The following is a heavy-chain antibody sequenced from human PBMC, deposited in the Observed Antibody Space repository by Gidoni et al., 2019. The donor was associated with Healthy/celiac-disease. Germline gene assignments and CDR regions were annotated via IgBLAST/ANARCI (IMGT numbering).Heavy chain of an antibody. CDR2: IWYDVSKK. V-gene: IGHV3-33*01. CDR3: ARDKWAYDSSGYYYAPPLLPGDV. J-gene: IGHJ6*02. D-gene: IGHD3-22*01. Sequence: QVQLVESGGGVVQPGRSLRLSCAASGFTFSTYGMHWVRRGPGKGLEGVAFIWYDVSKKYYADSVKGRFTISRDNSKNTLYLQMNSLRAEDTAVYYCARDKWAYDSSGYYYAPPLLPGDVWGQGTTVTVSS. CDR1: GFTFSTYG.